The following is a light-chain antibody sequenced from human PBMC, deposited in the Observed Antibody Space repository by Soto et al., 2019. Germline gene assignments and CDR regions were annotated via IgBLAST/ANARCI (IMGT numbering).Light chain of an antibody. CDR1: ESISSW. Sequence: DIRMTQSPSTLYASVVDRFTITFRASESISSWLAWYQQKLGKAPKLLIYKASSLESGVPSRFSGSGSGTDFTLTISSLQPEDFATYYCQQLNSYPLTFGGGTKVDIK. CDR2: KAS. CDR3: QQLNSYPLT. J-gene: IGKJ4*01. V-gene: IGKV1-5*03.